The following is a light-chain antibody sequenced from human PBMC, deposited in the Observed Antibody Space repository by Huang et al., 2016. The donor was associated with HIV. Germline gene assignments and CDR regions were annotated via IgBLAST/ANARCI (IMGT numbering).Light chain of an antibody. CDR1: QSVASTF. V-gene: IGKV3-20*01. J-gene: IGKJ2*01. CDR3: HQYAASPGT. Sequence: EIVLTQSPGTLSLSPGERATLSCRASQSVASTFLAWYQQRPGQAPRLLIYAASTRATGILDRFSGSGSGTDFSLTISRLEPEDFEVYYCHQYAASPGTFGQGTKLEI. CDR2: AAS.